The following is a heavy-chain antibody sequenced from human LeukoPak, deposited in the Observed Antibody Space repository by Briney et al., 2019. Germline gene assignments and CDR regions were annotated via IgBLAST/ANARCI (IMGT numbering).Heavy chain of an antibody. D-gene: IGHD6-13*01. CDR1: GYTFTSYA. Sequence: ASVKVSCKASGYTFTSYAMHWVRQAPGQRLEWMGWINAGNGNTKYSQEFQGRVTITRDTSASTVYMELSSLRSEDTAVYYCAREIAALSRGGNAFDIWGQGTMVTVSS. CDR3: AREIAALSRGGNAFDI. J-gene: IGHJ3*02. CDR2: INAGNGNT. V-gene: IGHV1-3*03.